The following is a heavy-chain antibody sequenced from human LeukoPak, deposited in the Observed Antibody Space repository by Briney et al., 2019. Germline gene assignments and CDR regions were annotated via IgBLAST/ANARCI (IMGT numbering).Heavy chain of an antibody. J-gene: IGHJ4*02. CDR3: ARDKNPGIAAD. CDR2: IYSGGSA. Sequence: GGSLRLSCAASGFTVSSNYMSWVRQAPGKGLEWFSVIYSGGSAFYADSVKGRFTISRDNSKNTLYLQMNSLRAEDTAVYYCARDKNPGIAADWGQGTLVTVSS. V-gene: IGHV3-53*01. CDR1: GFTVSSNY. D-gene: IGHD6-25*01.